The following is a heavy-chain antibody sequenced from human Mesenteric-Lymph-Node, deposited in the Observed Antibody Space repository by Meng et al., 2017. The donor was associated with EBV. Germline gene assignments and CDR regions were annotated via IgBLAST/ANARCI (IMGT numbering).Heavy chain of an antibody. V-gene: IGHV4-30-4*01. D-gene: IGHD1-1*01. J-gene: IGHJ2*01. CDR2: IFYGGYT. CDR1: GAFIRHGGYY. CDR3: ARMEFTYSWYFDL. Sequence: QGHRQELGPVLVKPAEPLSLTCTVCGAFIRHGGYYWNWIRKSPGKGLELIGYIFYGGYTYYNLSLKSRVTISVDVSKNQFSLKLTSVTAADTAVYYCARMEFTYSWYFDLWGRGTLVTVSS.